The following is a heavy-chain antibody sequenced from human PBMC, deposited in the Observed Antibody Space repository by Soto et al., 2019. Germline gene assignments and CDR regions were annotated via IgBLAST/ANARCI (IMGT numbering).Heavy chain of an antibody. CDR2: IYHTGNT. Sequence: SETLSLTCTVSGGSISNSRYYWAWIRQPPGKGLEWIGSIYHTGNTHYNPSLKSRVTISVDTSKNQFSLKLTSVTAADTAVYYCARAVPGSTGTHHSGSGIFYVSPFEEWGQGALVTGSS. J-gene: IGHJ4*02. D-gene: IGHD3-10*01. V-gene: IGHV4-39*07. CDR3: ARAVPGSTGTHHSGSGIFYVSPFEE. CDR1: GGSISNSRYY.